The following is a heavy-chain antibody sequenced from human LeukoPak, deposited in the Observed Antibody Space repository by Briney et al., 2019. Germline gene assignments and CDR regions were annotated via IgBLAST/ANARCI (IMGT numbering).Heavy chain of an antibody. CDR1: GYTFRIYY. CDR2: INPSDGST. J-gene: IGHJ4*02. V-gene: IGHV1-46*01. CDR3: ARGAPYGTSWSRSAH. Sequence: ASVKVSCNASGYTFRIYYMHWVRQAPGQRLEWMGVINPSDGSTTYAQKFQGRVFMTGDTSTSTVYMELRSLRSDDTAVFYCARGAPYGTSWSRSAHWGQGTLVTVSS. D-gene: IGHD6-13*01.